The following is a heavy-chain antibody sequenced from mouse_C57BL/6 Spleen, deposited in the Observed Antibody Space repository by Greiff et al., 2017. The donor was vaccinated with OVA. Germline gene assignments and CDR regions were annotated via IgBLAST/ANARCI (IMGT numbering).Heavy chain of an antibody. CDR2: INPSTGGT. J-gene: IGHJ1*03. Sequence: VQLQQSGPELVKPGASVKISCKASGYSFTGYYMNWVKQSPEKSLEWIGEINPSTGGTTYNQKFKAKATLTVDKSSSTAYMQLKSLTSEDSAFYYCARGLRRYFDVWGTGTTVTVSS. CDR3: ARGLRRYFDV. D-gene: IGHD1-1*01. CDR1: GYSFTGYY. V-gene: IGHV1-42*01.